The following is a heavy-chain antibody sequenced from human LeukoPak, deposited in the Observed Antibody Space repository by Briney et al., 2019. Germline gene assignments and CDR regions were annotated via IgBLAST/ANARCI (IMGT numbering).Heavy chain of an antibody. CDR3: ATEVSRYYFDY. D-gene: IGHD2-8*01. J-gene: IGHJ4*02. CDR2: IIPILGIA. CDR1: GGTFSSYA. V-gene: IGHV1-69*04. Sequence: ASVKVSCKASGGTFSSYAISWVRQAPGQGLEWMGRIIPILGIANYAQKFQGRVTITADKSTSTAYMELSSLRSEDTAVYYCATEVSRYYFDYWGQGTLVTVSS.